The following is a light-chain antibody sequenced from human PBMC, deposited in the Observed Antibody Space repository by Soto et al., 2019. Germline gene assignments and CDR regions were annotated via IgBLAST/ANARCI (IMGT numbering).Light chain of an antibody. CDR3: QQRNNWPPIT. V-gene: IGKV3D-20*02. Sequence: IVLTQSPGTLSLSPGERATLSCRAGQSVSSNYLAWYQQKPGQAPRLLIYDASTRATGIPARFSGSGSETDFTLTITSLEPEDFAVYYCQQRNNWPPITFGQGTRLEIK. CDR2: DAS. J-gene: IGKJ5*01. CDR1: QSVSSNY.